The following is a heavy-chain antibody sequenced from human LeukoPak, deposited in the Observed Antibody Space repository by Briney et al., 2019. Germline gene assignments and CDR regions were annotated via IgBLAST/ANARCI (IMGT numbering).Heavy chain of an antibody. V-gene: IGHV1-24*01. CDR3: ATRDPHLGKALYYYGMDV. Sequence: ASVKVSCKVSGYTLPELSMHWVRPAPGKGLEWMGGFDPEDGETIYAQKFRGRVTMTEDTSTDTAYMELSSLRSEDTAVYYCATRDPHLGKALYYYGMDVWGQGTTVTVSS. CDR2: FDPEDGET. CDR1: GYTLPELS. D-gene: IGHD5-24*01. J-gene: IGHJ6*02.